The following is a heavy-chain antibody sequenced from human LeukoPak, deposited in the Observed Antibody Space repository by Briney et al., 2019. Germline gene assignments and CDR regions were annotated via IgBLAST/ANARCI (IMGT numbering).Heavy chain of an antibody. CDR2: ISSSSSYI. Sequence: PGGSLRLSCAASGFAFNTYSMNWVRQAPGKGLEWVSFISSSSSYIYYADSVKGRFTISRDNSKNTLYLQMNSLRAEDTAVYYCAKAAAGTFEGYYYYYMDVWGKGTTVTVSS. J-gene: IGHJ6*03. CDR3: AKAAAGTFEGYYYYYMDV. D-gene: IGHD6-19*01. V-gene: IGHV3-21*04. CDR1: GFAFNTYS.